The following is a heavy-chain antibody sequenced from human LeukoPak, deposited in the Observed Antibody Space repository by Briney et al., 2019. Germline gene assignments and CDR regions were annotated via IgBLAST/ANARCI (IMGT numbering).Heavy chain of an antibody. CDR2: ISSSSGSTI. J-gene: IGHJ4*02. Sequence: PGESLRLSCAASGFTFSSYEMNWVRQAPGRGLEWVSYISSSSGSTIYYADSVKGRFTISRDNAKNSLYLQMNSLRAEDTAVYYCARDPGYSSGWYRYFDYWGQGTLVTVSS. CDR1: GFTFSSYE. CDR3: ARDPGYSSGWYRYFDY. V-gene: IGHV3-48*03. D-gene: IGHD6-19*01.